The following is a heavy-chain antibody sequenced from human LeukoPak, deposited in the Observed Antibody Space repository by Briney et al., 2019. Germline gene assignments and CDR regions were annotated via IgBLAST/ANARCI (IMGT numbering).Heavy chain of an antibody. CDR1: GFTFSSYW. CDR3: ARLKGYCSGASCYSYYFDY. CDR2: INPDGSST. Sequence: PGGSLRLSCAASGFTFSSYWMHWVRQAPGKGLVWVSRINPDGSSTRYADSVEGRFTISRDNAKNTLYLQMNSLRAEDTALYYCARLKGYCSGASCYSYYFDYWGQGTLVTVSS. J-gene: IGHJ4*02. V-gene: IGHV3-74*01. D-gene: IGHD2-15*01.